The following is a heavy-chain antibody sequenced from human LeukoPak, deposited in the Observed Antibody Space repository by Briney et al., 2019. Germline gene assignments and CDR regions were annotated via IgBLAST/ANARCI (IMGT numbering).Heavy chain of an antibody. CDR2: IWYDGSNK. CDR1: GFTFSSYG. Sequence: PGRSLRLSCAASGFTFSSYGMHWVRQAPGKGLEWVAVIWYDGSNKYYADPVKGRFTISRDNSKNTLYLQMNSLRAEDTAVYYCARSTLEMATIMIGPWGQGTLVTVSS. V-gene: IGHV3-33*01. D-gene: IGHD5-24*01. CDR3: ARSTLEMATIMIGP. J-gene: IGHJ4*02.